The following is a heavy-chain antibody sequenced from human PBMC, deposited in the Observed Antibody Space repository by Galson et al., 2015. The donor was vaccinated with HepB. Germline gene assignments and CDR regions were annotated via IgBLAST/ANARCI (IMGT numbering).Heavy chain of an antibody. V-gene: IGHV3-30*18. Sequence: SLRLSCAASGFTFSSYGMHWVRQAPGKGLEWVAVISYDGRNEYYADSVKGRFTISRDNSKNTLYLQMNSLRAEDTAVYYCAKALYYYDSRGVVDPWGQGTLVTVSS. J-gene: IGHJ5*02. CDR2: ISYDGRNE. CDR1: GFTFSSYG. CDR3: AKALYYYDSRGVVDP. D-gene: IGHD3-22*01.